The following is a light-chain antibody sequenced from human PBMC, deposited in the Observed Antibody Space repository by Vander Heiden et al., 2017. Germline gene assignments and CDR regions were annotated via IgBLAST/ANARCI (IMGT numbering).Light chain of an antibody. Sequence: EIEMTHPPATLSVSPGERATLSCRASQGVSSNLAWYQQKPGQAPRLLIFGASTRATGIPARFSGSGSGTEFTLTISSLQSEDFAVYYCQQYNNWPPLTFGGGTKVEIK. J-gene: IGKJ4*01. CDR1: QGVSSN. V-gene: IGKV3D-15*01. CDR2: GAS. CDR3: QQYNNWPPLT.